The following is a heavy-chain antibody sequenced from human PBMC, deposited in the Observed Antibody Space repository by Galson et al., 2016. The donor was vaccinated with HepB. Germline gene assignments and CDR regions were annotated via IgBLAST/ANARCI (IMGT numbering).Heavy chain of an antibody. J-gene: IGHJ4*02. CDR2: ISPDGGTT. V-gene: IGHV3-74*01. Sequence: SLRLSCAASGFTFDNHWMHWVRQAPGKGLVWVSRISPDGGTTNYADSVRGRFTISRDNAKNTLHLQMSSLRAEDTAVYYCTRSQDYYPDFWGQGTLVTVSS. CDR1: GFTFDNHW. CDR3: TRSQDYYPDF.